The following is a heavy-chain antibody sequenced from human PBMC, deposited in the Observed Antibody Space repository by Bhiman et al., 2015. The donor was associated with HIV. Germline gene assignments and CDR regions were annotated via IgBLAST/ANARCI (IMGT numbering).Heavy chain of an antibody. D-gene: IGHD1-1*01. CDR1: GFTFSDAW. CDR3: TPGTTAGYSFDH. V-gene: IGHV3-15*01. Sequence: DVQLVESGGGLVKPGGSLRLSCAASGFTFSDAWMTWVRQPPGKGLEWVGRIYSKSNGGTADYAAPVKGRFTISRDDSKNTLFLQMNSLKTEDTAVYYCTPGTTAGYSFDHWGQGTLVTVSS. CDR2: IYSKSNGGTA. J-gene: IGHJ4*02.